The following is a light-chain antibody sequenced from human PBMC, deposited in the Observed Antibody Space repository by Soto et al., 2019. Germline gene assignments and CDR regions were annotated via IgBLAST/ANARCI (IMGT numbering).Light chain of an antibody. Sequence: QSVLTQPPSVSAASGQKVTISCSGSSSNIGKDYVSWYQQLPGTAPKLLIYDYDKRPSGIPDRFSGSKSGTSATLGITGLQIGDEADYYCGTWDSSLSAVVFGGGTKVTVL. CDR1: SSNIGKDY. V-gene: IGLV1-51*01. CDR3: GTWDSSLSAVV. J-gene: IGLJ2*01. CDR2: DYD.